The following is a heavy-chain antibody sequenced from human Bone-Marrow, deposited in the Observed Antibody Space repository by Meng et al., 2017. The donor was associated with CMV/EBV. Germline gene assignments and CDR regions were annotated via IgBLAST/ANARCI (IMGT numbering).Heavy chain of an antibody. Sequence: GESLKISCAASGFTFSSYAMHWVRQAPGKGLEWVAVISYDGSNKYYADSVKGRFTISRDNSKNTLYLQMNSLRAEDTAVYYCARDFGTSSWFPPLYYFDSWGQGTLFPVSS. D-gene: IGHD6-13*01. V-gene: IGHV3-30*04. CDR2: ISYDGSNK. CDR1: GFTFSSYA. J-gene: IGHJ4*02. CDR3: ARDFGTSSWFPPLYYFDS.